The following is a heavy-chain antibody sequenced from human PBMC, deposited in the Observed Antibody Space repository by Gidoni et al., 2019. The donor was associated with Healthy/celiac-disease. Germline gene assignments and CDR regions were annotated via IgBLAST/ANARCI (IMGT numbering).Heavy chain of an antibody. D-gene: IGHD6-19*01. CDR1: GGSISSYY. V-gene: IGHV4-59*01. J-gene: IGHJ3*02. CDR2: IHYSGST. CDR3: ARVHSSGWYGAFDI. Sequence: QVQLQESGPGLVKPSETLSLTCTVSGGSISSYYWSWIRQPPGKGLDWLGYIHYSGSTSYNPTLNSRVTISVDTSKIQFSLKLSSVTAADTAVYYCARVHSSGWYGAFDIWGQGTMVTVSS.